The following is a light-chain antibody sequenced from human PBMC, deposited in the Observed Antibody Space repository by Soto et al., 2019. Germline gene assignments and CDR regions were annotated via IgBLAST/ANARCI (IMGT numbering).Light chain of an antibody. Sequence: EIVLTQSPGTLSLSPGERATLSFMASQSVSNNYLAWYQQKPGQAPRLLIYGASNRATGIPDRFRGSGSGSEFSLTISGLEPEDFAVYFCQHFGSSPPVIFGQGTRLEIK. CDR3: QHFGSSPPVI. CDR2: GAS. CDR1: QSVSNNY. V-gene: IGKV3-20*01. J-gene: IGKJ5*01.